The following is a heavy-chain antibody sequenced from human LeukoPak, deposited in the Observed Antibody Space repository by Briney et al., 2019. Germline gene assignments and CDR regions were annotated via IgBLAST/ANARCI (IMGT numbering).Heavy chain of an antibody. CDR1: GGSISSGGYY. Sequence: PSKTLSLTCTVSGGSISSGGYYWSWIRQHPGKGLEWIGYIYYSGSTYYNPSLKSRVTISVDTSKNQFSLKLSSVTAADTAVYYCARDKQQLVFDYWGQGTLVTVSS. CDR3: ARDKQQLVFDY. V-gene: IGHV4-31*03. CDR2: IYYSGST. D-gene: IGHD6-13*01. J-gene: IGHJ4*02.